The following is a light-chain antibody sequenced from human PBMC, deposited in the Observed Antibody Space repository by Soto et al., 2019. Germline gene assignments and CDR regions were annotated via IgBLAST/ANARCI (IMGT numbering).Light chain of an antibody. CDR2: DVS. Sequence: DIQMTQSPSTLSASVVDRVTINFRASQSISGSLAWYQQKPGKAPNLLIYDVSSLESGVPSRFSGSGSGTEFTLTISSLQPDDFATYYCQQYNSYWTCGQGTKGDI. J-gene: IGKJ1*01. CDR1: QSISGS. V-gene: IGKV1-5*01. CDR3: QQYNSYWT.